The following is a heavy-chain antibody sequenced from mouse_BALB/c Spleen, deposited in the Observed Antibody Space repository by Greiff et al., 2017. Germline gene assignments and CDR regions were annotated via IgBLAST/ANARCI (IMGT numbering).Heavy chain of an antibody. CDR3: ARGLLIAY. D-gene: IGHD2-13*01. CDR1: GFNLTRYG. V-gene: IGHV2-9*02. J-gene: IGHJ3*01. Sequence: VKLMESGPGLVAPSQSLSISCTASGFNLTRYGVHWVRQPPGKGLEWLGVIWAGGSTNYNSALMSRLSISKSNSKSQVFLKRNSLQTDDTAMYYCARGLLIAYWGQGTLVTVSA. CDR2: IWAGGST.